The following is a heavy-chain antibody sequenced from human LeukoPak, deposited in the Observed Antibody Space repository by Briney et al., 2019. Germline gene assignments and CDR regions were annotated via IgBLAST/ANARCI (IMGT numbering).Heavy chain of an antibody. V-gene: IGHV1-69*05. CDR1: GGTFSSYA. Sequence: SVKVSCKASGGTFSSYAISWVRQAPGQGLEWMGGIIPIFGTANYAQKFQGRVTITTDASTSTAYMELSSLRSEDTAVYYCARVGCSSTSCFDILTGYYFGAFDIWGQGTMVTVSS. CDR3: ARVGCSSTSCFDILTGYYFGAFDI. J-gene: IGHJ3*02. D-gene: IGHD2-2*01. CDR2: IIPIFGTA.